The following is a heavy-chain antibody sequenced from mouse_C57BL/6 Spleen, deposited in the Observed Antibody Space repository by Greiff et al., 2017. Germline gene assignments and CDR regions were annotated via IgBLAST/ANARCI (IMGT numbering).Heavy chain of an antibody. Sequence: QVQLQQSGAELVRPGASVTLSCKASGYTFPDYEMHWVKQTPVHGLEWIGAIDPETGGTAYNQKFKGKAILTADKSSSTAYMELRSLTSADSTVYYCTRSGSNYGNYWGQGTTLTGSS. V-gene: IGHV1-15*01. CDR3: TRSGSNYGNY. J-gene: IGHJ2*01. D-gene: IGHD2-5*01. CDR2: IDPETGGT. CDR1: GYTFPDYE.